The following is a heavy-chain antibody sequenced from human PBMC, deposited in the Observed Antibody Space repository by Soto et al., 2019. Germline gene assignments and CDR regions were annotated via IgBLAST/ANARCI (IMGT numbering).Heavy chain of an antibody. D-gene: IGHD4-17*01. CDR1: GFTVSSNY. V-gene: IGHV3-53*01. CDR3: YGGNSQLDYYYYGMDV. CDR2: IYSGGST. Sequence: EVQLVESGGGLIQPGGSLRLSCAASGFTVSSNYMSWVRQAPGKGLEWVSVIYSGGSTYYADSVKGRFTISRDNSKNTLYLQMNSLRAEDTAVYYCYGGNSQLDYYYYGMDVWGQGTTVTVSS. J-gene: IGHJ6*02.